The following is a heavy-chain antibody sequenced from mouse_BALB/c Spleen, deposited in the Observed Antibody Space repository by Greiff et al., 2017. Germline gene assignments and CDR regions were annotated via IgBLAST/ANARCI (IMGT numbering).Heavy chain of an antibody. V-gene: IGHV5-12-1*01. CDR1: GFAFSSYD. CDR2: ISSGGGRT. J-gene: IGHJ3*01. Sequence: EVQVVESGGGLVKPGGSLKISCAASGFAFSSYDMSWVRQTPEKRLEWVGYISSGGGRTYYPAVVTGRFTIDSDNDKNTLYLQMSSLNSEDTAMYYCARRGRQLEPWFAYWGQGTLVTVSA. CDR3: ARRGRQLEPWFAY. D-gene: IGHD3-2*01.